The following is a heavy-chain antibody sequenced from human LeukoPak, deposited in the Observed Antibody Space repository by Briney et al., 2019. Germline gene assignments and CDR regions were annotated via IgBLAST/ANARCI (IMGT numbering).Heavy chain of an antibody. Sequence: GGSLRLSCAASGFTVSSNYMSWVRQAPGKGLEWVSAISGSGGSTYYADSVKGRFTISRDNSKNTLYLQMNSLRAEDTVVYYCANPEYSRSWYYFHYWGQGTLVTVSS. CDR2: ISGSGGST. D-gene: IGHD6-13*01. J-gene: IGHJ4*02. V-gene: IGHV3-23*01. CDR3: ANPEYSRSWYYFHY. CDR1: GFTVSSNY.